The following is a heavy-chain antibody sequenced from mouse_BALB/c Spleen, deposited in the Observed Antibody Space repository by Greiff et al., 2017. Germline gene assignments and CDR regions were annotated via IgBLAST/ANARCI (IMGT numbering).Heavy chain of an antibody. CDR3: ARDKTYYGSGY. J-gene: IGHJ3*01. D-gene: IGHD1-1*01. Sequence: EVQGVESGGGLVQPGGSLRLSCATSGFTFTDYYMSWVRQPPGKALEWLGFIRNKANGYTTEYSASVKGRFTISRDNSQSILYLQMNTLRAEDSATYYCARDKTYYGSGYWGQGTLVTVSA. CDR1: GFTFTDYY. V-gene: IGHV7-3*02. CDR2: IRNKANGYTT.